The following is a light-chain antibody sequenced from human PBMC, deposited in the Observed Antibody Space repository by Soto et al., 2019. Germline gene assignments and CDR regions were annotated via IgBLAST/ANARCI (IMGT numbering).Light chain of an antibody. Sequence: QSVLTQPASVSGSPGQSITISCTGTSSDVGGYNYVSWYQQHPGKAPKLMIYEVSNRPSGVSNRFSGSKSGNTASLTISGLQAEDEADYYCSSYTSSSPYVVSGGGTKLTVL. CDR1: SSDVGGYNY. V-gene: IGLV2-14*01. CDR3: SSYTSSSPYVV. CDR2: EVS. J-gene: IGLJ2*01.